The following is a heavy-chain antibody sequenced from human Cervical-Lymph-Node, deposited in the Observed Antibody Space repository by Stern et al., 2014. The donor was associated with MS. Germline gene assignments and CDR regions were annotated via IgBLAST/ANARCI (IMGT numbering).Heavy chain of an antibody. CDR2: ISYDGSNK. CDR1: GFTFNNYG. J-gene: IGHJ4*02. D-gene: IGHD3-10*01. Sequence: MQLVESGGGVVQPGRSLRLSCAASGFTFNNYGMHWVRQAPGKGLEWVASISYDGSNKFYTGSVKGRFTISRDTFKNTLYLQMSSLRAEDTAVYYCAKETDTYYFGSGTSLDSWGQGTLVTVSS. V-gene: IGHV3-30*18. CDR3: AKETDTYYFGSGTSLDS.